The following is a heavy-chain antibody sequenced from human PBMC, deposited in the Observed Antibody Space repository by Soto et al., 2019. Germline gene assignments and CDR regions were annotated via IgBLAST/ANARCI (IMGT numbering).Heavy chain of an antibody. CDR2: ISWNSGSI. V-gene: IGHV3-9*01. D-gene: IGHD6-19*01. CDR3: AKDTGYSSGWPLDAFDI. J-gene: IGHJ3*02. Sequence: GGSLRLSCAASGFTFDDYAMHWVRQAPGKGLEWVSGISWNSGSIGYADSVKGRFTISRDNAKNSLYLQMNSLRAEDTALYYCAKDTGYSSGWPLDAFDIWGQGTMVTVSS. CDR1: GFTFDDYA.